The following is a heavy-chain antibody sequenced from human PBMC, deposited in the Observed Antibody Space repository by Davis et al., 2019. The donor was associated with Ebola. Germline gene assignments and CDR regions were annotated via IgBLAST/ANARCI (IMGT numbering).Heavy chain of an antibody. V-gene: IGHV3-30*02. Sequence: GESLKISCAASGFTFSSYSMNWVRQAPGRGLEWVAFVRSHGSDDHYADSVKGRFTISRDNSKNTLYLQMNSLRAEDTAVYYCAKDKVTTASFDYWGQGTLVTVSS. J-gene: IGHJ4*02. CDR2: VRSHGSDD. D-gene: IGHD4-17*01. CDR1: GFTFSSYS. CDR3: AKDKVTTASFDY.